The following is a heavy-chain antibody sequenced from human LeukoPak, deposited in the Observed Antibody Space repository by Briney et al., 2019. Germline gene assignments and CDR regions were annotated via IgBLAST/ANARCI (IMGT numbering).Heavy chain of an antibody. CDR1: DYSISSGYY. D-gene: IGHD4-17*01. J-gene: IGHJ5*02. CDR3: ARVGDYGDYVNWFDP. V-gene: IGHV4-38-2*02. CDR2: IYHLGNS. Sequence: SETLSLTCIVSDYSISSGYYWGWIRQPPGKGLEWIGSIYHLGNSYYNPSLKSRVTISVDTSKNQFSLKMNSVTAADTAVYYCARVGDYGDYVNWFDPWGQGTLVTVSS.